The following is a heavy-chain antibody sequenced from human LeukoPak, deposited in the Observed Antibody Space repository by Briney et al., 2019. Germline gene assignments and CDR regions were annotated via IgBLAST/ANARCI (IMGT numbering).Heavy chain of an antibody. CDR2: ISYDGSNK. CDR3: AKMRGAAAVAEDFDY. Sequence: GGSLRLSCAASGFTFSSYGMHWVRQAPGKGLEWVAVISYDGSNKYYADSVKGRFTITRDNSKNTLYLQMNSLRAEDTAVYYCAKMRGAAAVAEDFDYWGQGTLVTVSS. J-gene: IGHJ4*02. D-gene: IGHD6-13*01. CDR1: GFTFSSYG. V-gene: IGHV3-30*18.